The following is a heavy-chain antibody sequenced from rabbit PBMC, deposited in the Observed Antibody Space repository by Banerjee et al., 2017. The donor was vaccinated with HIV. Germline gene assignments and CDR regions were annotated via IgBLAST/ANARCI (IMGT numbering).Heavy chain of an antibody. J-gene: IGHJ3*01. CDR2: IYTGGGNT. CDR3: ARDITTSPYYWLTRFDL. D-gene: IGHD1-1*01. Sequence: QEQLVESGGGLVQPEGSLTLTCTASGFTLSSYWMSWVRQAPGKGLEWIACIYTGGGNTYYASWAKGRFTVSKASSTTVTLQMTSLTAADTATYFCARDITTSPYYWLTRFDLWGQGTLVTVS. V-gene: IGHV1S45*01. CDR1: GFTLSSYW.